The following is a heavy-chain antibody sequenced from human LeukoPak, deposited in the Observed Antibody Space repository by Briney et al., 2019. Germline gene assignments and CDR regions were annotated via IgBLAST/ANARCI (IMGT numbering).Heavy chain of an antibody. D-gene: IGHD2-15*01. Sequence: ASVKVSCKTSGYTFTGQYLHWVRQAPGQGLEWMGWISPYNGNTNYAQKLQDRVTMTTDTSTSTAYMELRSLRSDDTAVYYCARVITPGYFLHWGQGTLVTASS. J-gene: IGHJ1*01. CDR1: GYTFTGQY. V-gene: IGHV1-18*01. CDR3: ARVITPGYFLH. CDR2: ISPYNGNT.